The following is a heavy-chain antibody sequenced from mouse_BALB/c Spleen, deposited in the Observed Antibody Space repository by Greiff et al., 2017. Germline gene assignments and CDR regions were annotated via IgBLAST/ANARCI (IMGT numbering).Heavy chain of an antibody. Sequence: EVMLVESGGGLVKPGGSLKLSCAASGFTFSSYGMSWVRQTPDKRLEWVATISSGGSYTYYPDSVKGRFTISRDNAKNTLYLQMSSLKSEDTAMYYCARQLLRDYFDYWGQGTTLTVSS. D-gene: IGHD1-1*01. CDR1: GFTFSSYG. CDR3: ARQLLRDYFDY. CDR2: ISSGGSYT. J-gene: IGHJ2*01. V-gene: IGHV5-6*03.